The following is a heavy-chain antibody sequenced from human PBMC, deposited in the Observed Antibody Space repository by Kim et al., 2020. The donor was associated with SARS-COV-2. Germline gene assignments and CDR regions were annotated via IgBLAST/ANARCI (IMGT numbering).Heavy chain of an antibody. CDR1: GGTFSSYA. CDR2: IIPIFGTA. Sequence: SVKVSCKASGGTFSSYAISWVRQAPGQGLEWMGGIIPIFGTASYAQKFQGRVTITADKSTSTAYMELSGLRSEDTAVYYCARGGALYSDAGKFDAGKFDYWGQGTLVTVSS. J-gene: IGHJ4*02. CDR3: ARGGALYSDAGKFDAGKFDY. D-gene: IGHD3-10*01. V-gene: IGHV1-69*06.